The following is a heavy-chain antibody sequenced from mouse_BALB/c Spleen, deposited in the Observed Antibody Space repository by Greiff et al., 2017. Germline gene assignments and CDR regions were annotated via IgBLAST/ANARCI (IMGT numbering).Heavy chain of an antibody. Sequence: EVKLMESGGGLVQPGGSLRLSCATSGFTFTDYYMSWVRQPPGKALEWLGFIRNKANGYTTEYSASVKGRFTISRDNSQSILYLQMNTLRAEDSATYYCARDNYYGSSYDYAMDYWGQGTSVTVSS. V-gene: IGHV7-3*02. J-gene: IGHJ4*01. D-gene: IGHD1-1*01. CDR2: IRNKANGYTT. CDR3: ARDNYYGSSYDYAMDY. CDR1: GFTFTDYY.